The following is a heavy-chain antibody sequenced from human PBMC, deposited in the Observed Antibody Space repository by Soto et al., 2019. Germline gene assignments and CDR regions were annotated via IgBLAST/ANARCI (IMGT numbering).Heavy chain of an antibody. D-gene: IGHD2-2*01. Sequence: PGGSLRLSCAASGFTYSSFWMHWVRQAPGKGLVWVSGIKSDGSRTTYADSVKGRFTISRDNVKNMLYLQMNSLRAEDTAVYYCAKVYSYQPLQRAIDYWGQGTLVTVSS. CDR3: AKVYSYQPLQRAIDY. CDR1: GFTYSSFW. CDR2: IKSDGSRT. V-gene: IGHV3-74*01. J-gene: IGHJ4*02.